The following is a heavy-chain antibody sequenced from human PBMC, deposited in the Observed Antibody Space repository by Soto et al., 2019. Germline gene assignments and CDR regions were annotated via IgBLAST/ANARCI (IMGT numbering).Heavy chain of an antibody. CDR2: ISYDGSNK. CDR3: ARGRGYCISTSWSPFDY. J-gene: IGHJ4*02. Sequence: QVQLVESGGGVVQPGRSLRLSCAASGFTFSSYAMHWVRQAPGKGLEWVAVISYDGSNKYYADSVKGRFTISRDNSKNTLYLQMNSLRAEDTAVYYCARGRGYCISTSWSPFDYWGQGTLVTVSS. V-gene: IGHV3-30-3*01. CDR1: GFTFSSYA. D-gene: IGHD2-2*01.